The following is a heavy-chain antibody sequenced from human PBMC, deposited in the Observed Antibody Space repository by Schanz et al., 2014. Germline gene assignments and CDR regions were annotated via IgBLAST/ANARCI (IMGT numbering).Heavy chain of an antibody. CDR2: ISGSGGST. Sequence: QVQLVESGGGVVQPGRSLRLSCAASGFTFSDYYMSWIRQAPGKGLEWVSAISGSGGSTYYADSVKGRFTVSRDSGQNSLYLQMNSLRAGDTAVYYCARGTDWNLHYWGQGALVTVSS. J-gene: IGHJ4*02. V-gene: IGHV3-11*04. CDR1: GFTFSDYY. D-gene: IGHD1-1*01. CDR3: ARGTDWNLHY.